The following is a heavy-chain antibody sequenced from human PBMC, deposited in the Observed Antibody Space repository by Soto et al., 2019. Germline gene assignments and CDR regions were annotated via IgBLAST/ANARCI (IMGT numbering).Heavy chain of an antibody. V-gene: IGHV3-48*04. CDR3: ARLGIAARRTFDY. Sequence: QPGGSLRLSCAXXAFTFXXXXXXXFRQAPGXXXEWVSYISSTSSIIYYADSVKGRFTISRDNAKNSLYLQMNSLRVEDTAVYYCARLGIAARRTFDYWGQGTLVTVSS. D-gene: IGHD6-6*01. J-gene: IGHJ4*02. CDR1: AFTFXXXX. CDR2: ISSTSSII.